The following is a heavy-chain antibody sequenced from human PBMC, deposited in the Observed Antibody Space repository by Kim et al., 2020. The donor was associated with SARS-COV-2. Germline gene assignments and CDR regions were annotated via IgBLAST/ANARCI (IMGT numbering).Heavy chain of an antibody. D-gene: IGHD5-12*01. CDR1: GFTFSSAW. V-gene: IGHV3-7*01. Sequence: GGSLRLSCAASGFTFSSAWMTWFRQAPGKGLEWVANINRDGSKENYVDSVKGRFTISRDNAKSSVFLQMYNLRAEDTAVFYCAREIDESGYDRNDYWGQGTVVTVSS. J-gene: IGHJ4*02. CDR3: AREIDESGYDRNDY. CDR2: INRDGSKE.